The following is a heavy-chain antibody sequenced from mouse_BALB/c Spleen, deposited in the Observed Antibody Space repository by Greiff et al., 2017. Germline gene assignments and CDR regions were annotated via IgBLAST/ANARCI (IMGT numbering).Heavy chain of an antibody. CDR1: GFTFSSYA. CDR2: ISSGGSYT. V-gene: IGHV5-9-4*01. J-gene: IGHJ3*01. D-gene: IGHD2-4*01. Sequence: EVMLVESGGGLVKPGGSLKLSCAASGFTFSSYAMSWVRQSPAKRLEWVAEISSGGSYTYYPDTVTGRFTISRDNAKNTLYLEMSSLRSEDTAMYYCAREGSTMITSGPAWFAYWGQGTLVTVSA. CDR3: AREGSTMITSGPAWFAY.